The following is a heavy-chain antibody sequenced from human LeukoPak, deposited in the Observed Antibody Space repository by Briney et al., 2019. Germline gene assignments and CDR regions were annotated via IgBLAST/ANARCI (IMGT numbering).Heavy chain of an antibody. V-gene: IGHV3-48*03. Sequence: GGSLRLSCAASGFTFSSYEMNWVRQAPGKGLEWVSYISSSGSTIYYADSVKGRFTISRDNAKNSLYLQMNSLRAEDTAVYYCARGQPTYYYDSSGPAASDYWGQGTLATVSS. CDR3: ARGQPTYYYDSSGPAASDY. D-gene: IGHD3-22*01. CDR1: GFTFSSYE. J-gene: IGHJ4*02. CDR2: ISSSGSTI.